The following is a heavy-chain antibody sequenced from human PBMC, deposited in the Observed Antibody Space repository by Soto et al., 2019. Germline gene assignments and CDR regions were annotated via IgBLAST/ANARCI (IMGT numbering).Heavy chain of an antibody. Sequence: GSLRLSCAASGFTFSSYSMNWVRRAPGKGLEWVSSISSSSSYIYYADSVKGRFTISRDNAKNSLYLQMNSLRAEDTAVYYCARDMGSSGWSHLTTWYGMDVWGQGTTVTVSS. CDR2: ISSSSSYI. CDR3: ARDMGSSGWSHLTTWYGMDV. D-gene: IGHD6-19*01. CDR1: GFTFSSYS. V-gene: IGHV3-21*01. J-gene: IGHJ6*02.